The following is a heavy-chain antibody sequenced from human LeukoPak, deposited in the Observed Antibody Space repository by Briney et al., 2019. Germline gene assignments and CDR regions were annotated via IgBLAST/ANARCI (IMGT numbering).Heavy chain of an antibody. CDR3: ARGIGWGDYFDY. CDR1: GRSISSYH. Sequence: SETLSLTCTVSGRSISSYHWSWIRQPPGKGLEWIGYIYYSGSTNYNPSLKSRVTISVDTSKNQFSLKLSSVTAADTAVYYCARGIGWGDYFDYWGQGTLVTVSS. V-gene: IGHV4-59*01. CDR2: IYYSGST. D-gene: IGHD6-19*01. J-gene: IGHJ4*02.